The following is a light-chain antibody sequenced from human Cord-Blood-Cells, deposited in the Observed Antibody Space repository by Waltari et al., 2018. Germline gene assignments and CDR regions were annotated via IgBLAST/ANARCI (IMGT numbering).Light chain of an antibody. CDR1: QSVGSSY. Sequence: EIVLTQSPGNLSLSPGERATLPCRASQSVGSSYLACYQQKPGQAPRLLIYGASSRATGIPDRFSGSGSGTDFTLTISRLEPEDFAVYYCQQYGSSPPYTFGQGTKLEIK. V-gene: IGKV3-20*01. J-gene: IGKJ2*01. CDR2: GAS. CDR3: QQYGSSPPYT.